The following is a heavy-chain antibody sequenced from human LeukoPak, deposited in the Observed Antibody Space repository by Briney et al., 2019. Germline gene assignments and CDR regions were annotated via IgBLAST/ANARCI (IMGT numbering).Heavy chain of an antibody. V-gene: IGHV4-38-2*02. Sequence: PSETLSLTCTVSGYSISSDYYWGWIRPPPGKGLEWIGSIYHSGSTYYNPSLKSRVTISVDKSKNQFSLKLSSVTAADTAVYYCARNQYGSGSPLFDYWGQGTLVTVSS. CDR1: GYSISSDYY. J-gene: IGHJ4*02. CDR2: IYHSGST. CDR3: ARNQYGSGSPLFDY. D-gene: IGHD3-10*01.